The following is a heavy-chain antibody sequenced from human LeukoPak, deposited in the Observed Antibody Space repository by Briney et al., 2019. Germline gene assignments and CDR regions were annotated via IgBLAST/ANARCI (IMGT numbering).Heavy chain of an antibody. Sequence: GGSLRLSCAASGFPFSSYAMSWVRQAPGKGLEWVAFIGTDTRTTHYGDSVKGRFIISRDNAKDSLYLQMDSLRAEDTALYYCTKDFLIDPLWGQGTLVTVSS. D-gene: IGHD2/OR15-2a*01. J-gene: IGHJ4*02. CDR1: GFPFSSYA. CDR2: IGTDTRTT. V-gene: IGHV3-48*01. CDR3: TKDFLIDPL.